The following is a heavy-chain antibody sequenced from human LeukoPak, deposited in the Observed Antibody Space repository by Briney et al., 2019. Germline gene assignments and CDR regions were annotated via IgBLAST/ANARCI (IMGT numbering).Heavy chain of an antibody. J-gene: IGHJ3*02. CDR3: ARWGIPDTAGRTSDAFDI. CDR1: GGSISSSSYY. CDR2: IDYSGST. D-gene: IGHD5-18*01. Sequence: ESGPGLVKPSETLSLTCTFSGGSISSSSYYWGWIRQPPGKGLERIGSIDYSGSTYYNPSLKSRVTISVDTSKTQFSLKLSSVTAADTAVYYCARWGIPDTAGRTSDAFDIWGQGTMVTVSS. V-gene: IGHV4-39*01.